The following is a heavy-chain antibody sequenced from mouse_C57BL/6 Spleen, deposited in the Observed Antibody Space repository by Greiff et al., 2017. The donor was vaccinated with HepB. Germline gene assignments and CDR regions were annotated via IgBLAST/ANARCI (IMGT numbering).Heavy chain of an antibody. CDR3: ANRDVAY. J-gene: IGHJ3*01. Sequence: QVHVKQPGAELVKPGASVKMSCKASGYTFTTYWITWVKQRPGQGLEWIGHIYPGSGFTNYNEKFKRKATLTVDTSSSTVYMQLSSLTSEDSAVYYCANRDVAYWGQGTLVTVSA. V-gene: IGHV1-55*01. D-gene: IGHD3-3*01. CDR2: IYPGSGFT. CDR1: GYTFTTYW.